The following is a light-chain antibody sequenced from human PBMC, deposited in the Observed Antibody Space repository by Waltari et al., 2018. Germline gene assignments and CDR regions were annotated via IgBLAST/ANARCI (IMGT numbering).Light chain of an antibody. CDR3: QHYVRLPVT. V-gene: IGKV3-20*01. CDR1: QNIFTT. J-gene: IGKJ1*01. CDR2: GAY. Sequence: EIVLTQSLGTLSLSLGERATLSCRASQNIFTTLAWYQKKPGQAPRLLIYGAYTRATGIPDRFSGSGSGTDFSLTISGLDPEDFAVYYCQHYVRLPVTFGQGTKVEIK.